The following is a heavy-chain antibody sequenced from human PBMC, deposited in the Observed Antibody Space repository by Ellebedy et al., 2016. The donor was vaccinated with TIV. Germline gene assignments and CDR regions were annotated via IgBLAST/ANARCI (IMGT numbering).Heavy chain of an antibody. CDR3: AKTLITMIVVVITPYFDY. V-gene: IGHV3-23*01. J-gene: IGHJ4*02. CDR2: MSASGDST. D-gene: IGHD3-22*01. Sequence: GESLKISCTASGLTFSSSAMNWVRQAPGKGLEWVSAMSASGDSTYYADSVKGRFTISRDNSKNTVYLQMNSLRAEDTALYYCAKTLITMIVVVITPYFDYWGQGTLVTVSS. CDR1: GLTFSSSA.